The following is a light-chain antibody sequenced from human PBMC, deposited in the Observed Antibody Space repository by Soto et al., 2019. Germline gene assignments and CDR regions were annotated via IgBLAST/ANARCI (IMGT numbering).Light chain of an antibody. J-gene: IGKJ1*01. Sequence: EIVLTQSPGTLSLSPGERATLSCRASQSITSTYLAWYQQKPGQAPRLLIYGASSRASGIPDRFSGRGSGTDFTLTISRLEPDDAAFYYCQQYGSSPWTFGQGTKVEIK. CDR2: GAS. CDR1: QSITSTY. V-gene: IGKV3-20*01. CDR3: QQYGSSPWT.